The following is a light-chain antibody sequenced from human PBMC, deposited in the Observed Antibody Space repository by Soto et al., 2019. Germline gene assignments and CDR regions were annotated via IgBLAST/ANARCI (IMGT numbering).Light chain of an antibody. J-gene: IGLJ2*01. V-gene: IGLV1-40*01. CDR3: QYYDSSLSVV. CDR1: SSNIGAGYD. CDR2: GNS. Sequence: QSVLTQPPSVSGAPGQRVTISCTGSSSNIGAGYDVHWYQQLPGTAPKLLIYGNSNRPSGVPDRFSGSKSGTSASLAITGLPAEDEAYYYCQYYDSSLSVVFGGGTKLTVL.